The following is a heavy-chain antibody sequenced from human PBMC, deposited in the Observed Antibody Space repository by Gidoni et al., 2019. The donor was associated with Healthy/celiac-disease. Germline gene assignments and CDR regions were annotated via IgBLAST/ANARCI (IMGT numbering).Heavy chain of an antibody. J-gene: IGHJ6*02. CDR1: GGSISSGGYY. CDR2: IYYSGST. D-gene: IGHD4-17*01. Sequence: QVQLQESGPGLVKPSQTLSLTCTVSGGSISSGGYYWSWIRQHPGKGLEWIGYIYYSGSTYYHPSLKSRVTISVDTSKNQFSLKLSSVTAADTAVYYCATLRGLPAQTLDYGMDVWGQGTTVTVSS. CDR3: ATLRGLPAQTLDYGMDV. V-gene: IGHV4-31*03.